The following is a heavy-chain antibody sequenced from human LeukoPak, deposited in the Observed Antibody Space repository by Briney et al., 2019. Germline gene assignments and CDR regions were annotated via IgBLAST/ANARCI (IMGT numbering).Heavy chain of an antibody. V-gene: IGHV1-2*02. CDR3: ATGNYSSGWYPLDY. Sequence: GASVKVSCKASGYTXTGYYMHWVRQAPGQGLEWMGWFSPNGGGTNYAQNFQDRVTMTRDTSLSTAYMELSSLRSDDTAVYYCATGNYSSGWYPLDYWGQGTLVTVSS. CDR2: FSPNGGGT. D-gene: IGHD6-19*01. CDR1: GYTXTGYY. J-gene: IGHJ4*02.